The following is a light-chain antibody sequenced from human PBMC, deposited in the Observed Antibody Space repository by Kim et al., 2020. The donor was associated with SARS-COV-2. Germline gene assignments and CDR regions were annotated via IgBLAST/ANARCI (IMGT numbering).Light chain of an antibody. CDR3: LLSYANFAV. CDR2: DTT. CDR1: AGAVGSGHY. J-gene: IGLJ2*01. V-gene: IGLV7-46*01. Sequence: PGGTVTLPCGSSAGAVGSGHYPYWLQQKPGLAPRTLIYDTTKKHSLTPARFSGSILGDKAALTLSGALPEDEADYYCLLSYANFAVFGGGTKLTVL.